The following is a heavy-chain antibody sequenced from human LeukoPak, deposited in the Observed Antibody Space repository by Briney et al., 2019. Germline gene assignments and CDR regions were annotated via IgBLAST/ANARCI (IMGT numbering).Heavy chain of an antibody. CDR1: GESFSGYY. J-gene: IGHJ3*02. D-gene: IGHD3-10*01. CDR2: INHSGST. Sequence: SETLSLTCAVYGESFSGYYWSWIRQPPGKGLEWIGEINHSGSTNYNPSLKSRVTISVDTSKNQFSLKLSSVTAADTAVYYCARLDYYGSGSDDAFDIWGQGTMVTVSS. CDR3: ARLDYYGSGSDDAFDI. V-gene: IGHV4-34*01.